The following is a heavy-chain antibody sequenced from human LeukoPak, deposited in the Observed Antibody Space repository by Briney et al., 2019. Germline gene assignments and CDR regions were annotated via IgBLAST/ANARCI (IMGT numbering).Heavy chain of an antibody. D-gene: IGHD5-18*01. CDR3: ARDRYSYGYSVYYYYGMDV. Sequence: GGSLRLSRAASGFTVSSNYMSWVRQAPGKGLEWVSVIYSGGSTYYADSVKGRFTISRDNSKNTLYLQMNSLRAEDTAVYYCARDRYSYGYSVYYYYGMDVWGQGTTVTVSS. J-gene: IGHJ6*02. V-gene: IGHV3-53*01. CDR2: IYSGGST. CDR1: GFTVSSNY.